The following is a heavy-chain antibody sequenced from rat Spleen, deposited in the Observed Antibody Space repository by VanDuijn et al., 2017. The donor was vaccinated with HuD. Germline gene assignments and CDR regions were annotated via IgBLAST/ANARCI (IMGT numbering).Heavy chain of an antibody. CDR3: ARPENGVMDA. V-gene: IGHV5-7*01. Sequence: EVQLVESGGGLVQPGRSLKLSCAASGFTFSDYNMAWVRQAPKKGLEWVATISYDGSSTYYRDSVKGRFTISRDNAKSTLYLQMDSQRSEDTATYYCARPENGVMDAWGQGASVTVSS. J-gene: IGHJ4*01. D-gene: IGHD1-11*01. CDR1: GFTFSDYN. CDR2: ISYDGSST.